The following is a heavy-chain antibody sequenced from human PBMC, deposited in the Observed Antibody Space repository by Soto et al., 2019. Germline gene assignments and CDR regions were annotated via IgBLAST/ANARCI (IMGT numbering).Heavy chain of an antibody. CDR1: GFTFSMYS. J-gene: IGHJ6*02. D-gene: IGHD2-21*02. CDR2: IPQDGVDG. V-gene: IGHV3-7*03. CDR3: VRDHLILPAHDFFYGSDV. Sequence: DVKLVESGGGLVQPGDSLRLACEVSGFTFSMYSMSWGRQSPGKGLEWVAKIPQDGVDGHYADSVKGRFIISRDNVKNSLYVHLNNLRAEDTAVYYCVRDHLILPAHDFFYGSDVWGRGAMVTVSS.